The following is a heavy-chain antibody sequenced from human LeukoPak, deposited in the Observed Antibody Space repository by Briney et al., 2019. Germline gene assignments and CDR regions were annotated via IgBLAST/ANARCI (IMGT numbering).Heavy chain of an antibody. V-gene: IGHV4-34*01. CDR1: GGSFSGNY. CDR2: INHSGTT. CDR3: ARLVPTTDAFDI. J-gene: IGHJ3*02. Sequence: SETLSLTCAVYGGSFSGNYWSWIRQPPGKGLEWIGDINHSGTTNYSPSLKSRVTISVDTSKNQFSLKLSSVTAADTAVYYCARLVPTTDAFDIWGQGTMVTVSS. D-gene: IGHD2-2*01.